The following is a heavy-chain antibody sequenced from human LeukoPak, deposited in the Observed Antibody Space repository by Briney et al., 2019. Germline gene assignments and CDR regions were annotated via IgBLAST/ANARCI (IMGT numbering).Heavy chain of an antibody. J-gene: IGHJ4*02. CDR2: IDEDGSEK. V-gene: IGHV3-7*01. CDR1: GFTSNTYA. CDR3: ARSVSKGEIDY. Sequence: GGSLRLSCAASGFTSNTYAMSWVRQTPGKGLEWVANIDEDGSEKYYVDSVKGRFTTSRDNTKNSLYLQMNSLRAEDTAVYYCARSVSKGEIDYWGQGTLVTVSS.